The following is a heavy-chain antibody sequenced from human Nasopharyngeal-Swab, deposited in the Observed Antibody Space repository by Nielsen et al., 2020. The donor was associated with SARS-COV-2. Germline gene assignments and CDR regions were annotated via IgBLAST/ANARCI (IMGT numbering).Heavy chain of an antibody. V-gene: IGHV1-8*03. CDR3: ARVRERVQMYYYYMDV. CDR2: MNPNSGNT. CDR1: AYTFTSYD. J-gene: IGHJ6*03. D-gene: IGHD3-10*01. Sequence: ASVKVSCKASAYTFTSYDINWVRQATGQGLEWVGWMNPNSGNTGYAQKFQGRVTITRNTSISTAYMELSSLRSEDTAVYYCARVRERVQMYYYYMDVWGQGTLVTVSS.